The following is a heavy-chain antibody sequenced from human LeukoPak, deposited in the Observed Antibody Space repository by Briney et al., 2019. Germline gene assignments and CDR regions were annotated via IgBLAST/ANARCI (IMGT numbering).Heavy chain of an antibody. CDR2: IWYDGSEK. CDR1: GFTFRSFG. Sequence: GGSLRLSRATAGFTFRSFGMHWVRQAPGKGLEWVAVIWYDGSEKYYADSVKGRFTISRDNSRNTVYLQMSSLRVDDTAIYYCAKDRGTTTTTRECGYFDSWGQGTLVTVSS. CDR3: AKDRGTTTTTRECGYFDS. V-gene: IGHV3-33*06. J-gene: IGHJ4*02. D-gene: IGHD4-17*01.